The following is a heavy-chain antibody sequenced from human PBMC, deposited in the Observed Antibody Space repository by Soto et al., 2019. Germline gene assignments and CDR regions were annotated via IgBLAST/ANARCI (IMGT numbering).Heavy chain of an antibody. CDR1: GFTFSSYA. CDR2: ISYDGSNK. J-gene: IGHJ3*02. V-gene: IGHV3-30-3*01. Sequence: QVQLVESGGGVVQPGRSLRLSCAASGFTFSSYAMHWVRQAPGKGLEWVAVISYDGSNKYYADSVKGRFTISRDNSKNTLYLQMNSLRAEDTAVYYCARGEYYYDSSGYEAPPAFDIWGQGTMVTVSS. D-gene: IGHD3-22*01. CDR3: ARGEYYYDSSGYEAPPAFDI.